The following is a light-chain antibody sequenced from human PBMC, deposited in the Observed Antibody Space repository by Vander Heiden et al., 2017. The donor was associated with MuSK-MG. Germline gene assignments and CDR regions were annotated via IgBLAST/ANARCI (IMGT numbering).Light chain of an antibody. Sequence: QSVLTQPPSVSGAPGQRVTIPCAGAGSHIGSGYDVHWYQQLPGAAPKLLIYGNTIRPSGVPDRFSGSKSGTSASLAITGLQAEDEADYYCQSYDSSLSGSLFGGGTKLTVL. V-gene: IGLV1-40*01. J-gene: IGLJ2*01. CDR2: GNT. CDR1: GSHIGSGYD. CDR3: QSYDSSLSGSL.